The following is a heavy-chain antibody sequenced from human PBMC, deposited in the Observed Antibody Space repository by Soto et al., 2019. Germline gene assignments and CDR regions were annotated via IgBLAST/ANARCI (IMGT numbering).Heavy chain of an antibody. CDR1: GFTFSSYG. CDR3: ARDKYYYYMDV. J-gene: IGHJ6*03. CDR2: IWYDGSNK. Sequence: QVQLVESGGGVVQPGRSLRLSCAASGFTFSSYGMHWVRQAPGKGLEWVAVIWYDGSNKYYADSVKGRFTISRDNSKNTLYLQMNSLRAEDTAVYYCARDKYYYYMDVWGKGTTVTVSS. V-gene: IGHV3-33*01.